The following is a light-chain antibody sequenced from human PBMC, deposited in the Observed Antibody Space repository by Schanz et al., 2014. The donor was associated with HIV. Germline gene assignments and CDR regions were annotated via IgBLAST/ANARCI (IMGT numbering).Light chain of an antibody. J-gene: IGLJ3*02. CDR3: AAWDDSLNGWV. V-gene: IGLV2-11*01. CDR1: SSDVGGYNS. Sequence: QSVLTQPRSVSGSPGQSVTISCPGTSSDVGGYNSVSWYQQRPGEAPKLIISNVNKRPSGVPDRFSGSKSGNTASLAISGLQSEDEADYYCAAWDDSLNGWVFGGGTKLTVL. CDR2: NVN.